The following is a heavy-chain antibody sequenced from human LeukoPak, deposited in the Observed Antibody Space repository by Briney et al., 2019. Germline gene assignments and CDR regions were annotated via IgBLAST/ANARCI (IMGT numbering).Heavy chain of an antibody. D-gene: IGHD3-22*01. V-gene: IGHV4-59*01. CDR3: ARSGSGYLDAFDI. CDR2: IYYSGST. CDR1: GGSISSYY. Sequence: SETLSLTCTVSGGSISSYYWSWIRQPPGKGLEWIGYIYYSGSTTYNPSLKSRVTISVDTSKNQFSLKLSSVTAADTAVYYCARSGSGYLDAFDIWGQGTMVTVSS. J-gene: IGHJ3*02.